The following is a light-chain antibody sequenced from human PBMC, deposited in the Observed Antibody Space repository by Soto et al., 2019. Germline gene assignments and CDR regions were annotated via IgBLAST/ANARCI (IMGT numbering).Light chain of an antibody. Sequence: EIVLTQSPGTLSLSPGERATLSCRASQRVSSDSLAWYQQKAGQAPRLLIYDASSRAAGIPDRFSGSGSGTEFTLTIVRLEPEDFAVYYCQQYGNSPRTFGQGTKVEIK. CDR3: QQYGNSPRT. CDR2: DAS. V-gene: IGKV3-20*01. J-gene: IGKJ1*01. CDR1: QRVSSDS.